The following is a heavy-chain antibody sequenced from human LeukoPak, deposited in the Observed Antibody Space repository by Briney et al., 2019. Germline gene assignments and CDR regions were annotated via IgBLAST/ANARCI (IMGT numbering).Heavy chain of an antibody. Sequence: PPDHPSVTCTVTGGSVSSSSYYWGWIRQPPGKGLEWIGSIYYSGSTYYNPSLKSRVTISVDTSKNQFSLKLSSVTAADTAVYYCARESGLSSIAARTSNWFDPWGQGTLVTVSS. D-gene: IGHD6-6*01. CDR1: GGSVSSSSYY. CDR2: IYYSGST. CDR3: ARESGLSSIAARTSNWFDP. V-gene: IGHV4-39*07. J-gene: IGHJ5*02.